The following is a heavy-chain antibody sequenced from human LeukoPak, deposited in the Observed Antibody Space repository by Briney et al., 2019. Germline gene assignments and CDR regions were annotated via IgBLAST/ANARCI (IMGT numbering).Heavy chain of an antibody. Sequence: PGGSLRLSCAASGFTFDDYAMYWVRQAPGKGLEWVSAISGSGGSTYYADSVKGRFTISRDNSKNTLYLQMNSLRAEDTAVYYCAKDSSGWSHDFDYWGQGTLVTVSS. J-gene: IGHJ4*02. CDR3: AKDSSGWSHDFDY. V-gene: IGHV3-23*01. CDR1: GFTFDDYA. D-gene: IGHD6-19*01. CDR2: ISGSGGST.